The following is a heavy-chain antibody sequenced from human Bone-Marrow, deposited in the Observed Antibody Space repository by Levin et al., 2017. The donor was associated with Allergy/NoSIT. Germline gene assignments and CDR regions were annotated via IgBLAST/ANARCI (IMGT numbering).Heavy chain of an antibody. D-gene: IGHD3-10*01. V-gene: IGHV1-46*03. CDR1: KFTFTNFY. J-gene: IGHJ3*01. CDR3: TSGRGLYPNVDAFDL. Sequence: ASVKVSCKASKFTFTNFYMHWVRQAPGQGLEWMGIVNPTDNTRYAQKFQGRLTMTRDSSASTLYMELDSLTSDDTAIYYCTSGRGLYPNVDAFDLWGQGTMVTVSS. CDR2: VNPTDNT.